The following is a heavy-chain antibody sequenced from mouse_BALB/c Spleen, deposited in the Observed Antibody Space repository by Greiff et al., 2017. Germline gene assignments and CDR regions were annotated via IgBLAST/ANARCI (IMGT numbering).Heavy chain of an antibody. CDR1: GYTFSSYW. V-gene: IGHV1-9*01. Sequence: QVQLQQSGAELMKPGASVKISCKATGYTFSSYWIEWVKQRPGHGLEWIGEILPGSGSTNYNEKFKGKATFTADTSSNTAYMQLSSLTSEDSAVYYCARRPDGYYVRYFDVWGAGTTVTVSS. D-gene: IGHD2-3*01. J-gene: IGHJ1*01. CDR2: ILPGSGST. CDR3: ARRPDGYYVRYFDV.